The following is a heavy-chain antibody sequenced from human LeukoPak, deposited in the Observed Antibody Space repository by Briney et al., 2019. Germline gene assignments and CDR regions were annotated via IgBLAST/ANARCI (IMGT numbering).Heavy chain of an antibody. J-gene: IGHJ4*02. D-gene: IGHD3-16*02. Sequence: GGSLRLSCAVSGFTFNNYGMSWVRQAPGKGLEWVSGISGSGDNIDYADSVKGRFTISRDDSKNTLYLQMNSLRAEDTAVYYCAKGAWVIARYFDHWGQGILVTVSS. CDR3: AKGAWVIARYFDH. CDR2: ISGSGDNI. CDR1: GFTFNNYG. V-gene: IGHV3-23*01.